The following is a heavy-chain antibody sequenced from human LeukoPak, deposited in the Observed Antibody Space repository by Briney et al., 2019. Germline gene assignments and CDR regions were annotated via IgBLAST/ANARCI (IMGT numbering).Heavy chain of an antibody. J-gene: IGHJ5*02. Sequence: ASVKVSCKASGYTFTSYDINWVREATGQGLEWMGWMNPNSGNTGYAQKFQGRVTMTRNTSISTAYMELSSLRSEDTAVYYCATRDRRLGELSLTWGQGTLVTVSS. CDR2: MNPNSGNT. V-gene: IGHV1-8*01. D-gene: IGHD3-16*02. CDR1: GYTFTSYD. CDR3: ATRDRRLGELSLT.